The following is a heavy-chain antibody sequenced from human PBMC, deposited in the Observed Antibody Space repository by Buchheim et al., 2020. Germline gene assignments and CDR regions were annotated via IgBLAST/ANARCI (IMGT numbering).Heavy chain of an antibody. V-gene: IGHV4-31*03. CDR2: MSYSGST. Sequence: QVQLRESGPGLVKPSQTLSLTCTVSGGSISSGGYHWSWIRQHPGKGLEWIGYMSYSGSTYYNPSLKSRLTTSVDTSKNQFSLKLTSVTAADTAVYYCARGGRNNWFDPWGQGTL. CDR1: GGSISSGGYH. J-gene: IGHJ5*02. CDR3: ARGGRNNWFDP.